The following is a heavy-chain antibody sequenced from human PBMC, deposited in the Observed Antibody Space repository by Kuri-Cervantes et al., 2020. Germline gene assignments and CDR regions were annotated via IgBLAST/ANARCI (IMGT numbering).Heavy chain of an antibody. CDR2: ISYDGSNK. V-gene: IGHV3-30-3*01. Sequence: GESLKISCAASGFTFSSYAMHWVRQAPGKGLEWVAVISYDGSNKYYADSVKGRFTISRDNSKNTLYLQMNSLRAEDTAVYYCARYYYYDSSGYRHYYYGMDVWGQGTTVTVSS. D-gene: IGHD3-22*01. J-gene: IGHJ6*02. CDR1: GFTFSSYA. CDR3: ARYYYYDSSGYRHYYYGMDV.